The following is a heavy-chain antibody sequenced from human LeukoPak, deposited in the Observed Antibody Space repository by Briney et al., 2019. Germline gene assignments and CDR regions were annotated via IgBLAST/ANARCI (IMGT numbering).Heavy chain of an antibody. CDR1: GGSISSSSYY. J-gene: IGHJ4*02. CDR2: IYYSGST. D-gene: IGHD3-22*01. CDR3: ARVVRITMTVAAYFDH. V-gene: IGHV4-39*07. Sequence: SETLSLTCTVSGGSISSSSYYWGWIRQPPGKGLEWSGSIYYSGSTYYNPSLKSRVTISVDTSKNQFSLKLSSVTAADTAVYYCARVVRITMTVAAYFDHWGQGTLVTVSS.